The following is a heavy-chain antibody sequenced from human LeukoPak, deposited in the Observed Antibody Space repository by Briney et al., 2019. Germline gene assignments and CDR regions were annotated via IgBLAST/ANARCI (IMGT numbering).Heavy chain of an antibody. J-gene: IGHJ5*02. CDR2: IVPCDSDT. CDR1: GFHFTSYW. Sequence: GGSLQLSRKCSGFHFTSYWIGGARQLPGKGLEGMGIIVPCDSDTRYSLSFQGQVTISADKSISTAYLQWSSLKASDTAMYYCARRYGRPYYYGSGSYNWFDPWGQGTLVTVSS. D-gene: IGHD3-10*01. CDR3: ARRYGRPYYYGSGSYNWFDP. V-gene: IGHV5-51*01.